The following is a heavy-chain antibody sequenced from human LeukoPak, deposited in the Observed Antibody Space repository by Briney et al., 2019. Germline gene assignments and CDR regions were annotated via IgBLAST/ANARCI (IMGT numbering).Heavy chain of an antibody. CDR3: VRGDRYFFDF. Sequence: GGSLRLSCAASGFTLSSYEMNWVRQAPGRGLEWVSYIGNTGRTIYYTDSVKGRFTISRDNAKNSLYLQMNSLRAEDTAIYYCVRGDRYFFDFWGQGTLVTVSS. J-gene: IGHJ4*02. CDR2: IGNTGRTI. CDR1: GFTLSSYE. V-gene: IGHV3-48*03.